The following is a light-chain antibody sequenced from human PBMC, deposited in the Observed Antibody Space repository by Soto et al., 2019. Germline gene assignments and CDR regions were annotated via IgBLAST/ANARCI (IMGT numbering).Light chain of an antibody. J-gene: IGKJ2*01. CDR3: QQYGSSPPYT. CDR2: GSS. CDR1: QSVSNKY. Sequence: EVVLTQSPGTLPLSPGERATLSCRASQSVSNKYLAWYQQKPGQAPRLLIFGSSDRATGIPDRFSGSGSGTDFTLTISRLEPEDFAVYYCQQYGSSPPYTFGQGTKLEIK. V-gene: IGKV3-20*01.